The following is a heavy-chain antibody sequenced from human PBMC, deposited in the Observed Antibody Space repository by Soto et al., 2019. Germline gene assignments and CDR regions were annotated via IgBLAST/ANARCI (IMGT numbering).Heavy chain of an antibody. Sequence: QIPLVQSGAEVKQPGASVKVSCKASGYTFKTYGIIWVRQAPGQGLEWMGWISAYDGDTNHAQTLQGRVSMTTDISTSTAYMELTSLTSDDTAVYYCASSSSGSPDSWGQGTLVTVSS. CDR3: ASSSSGSPDS. CDR1: GYTFKTYG. D-gene: IGHD6-6*01. J-gene: IGHJ4*02. CDR2: ISAYDGDT. V-gene: IGHV1-18*01.